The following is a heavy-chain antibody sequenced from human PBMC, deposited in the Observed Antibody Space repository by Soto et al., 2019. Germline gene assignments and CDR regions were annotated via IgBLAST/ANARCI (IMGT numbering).Heavy chain of an antibody. CDR3: ARNTDHRLVRGWLDP. D-gene: IGHD3-10*01. CDR2: ISGSGDTT. V-gene: IGHV3-23*01. CDR1: GFTFSTYA. J-gene: IGHJ5*02. Sequence: GGSLRLSCAASGFTFSTYAMSWVRQAPGKGLEWVSAISGSGDTTYYADSVKGRFSVSRDNSHNILHLQMNSLRIEDTAVYFCARNTDHRLVRGWLDPWGQGTLVTVSS.